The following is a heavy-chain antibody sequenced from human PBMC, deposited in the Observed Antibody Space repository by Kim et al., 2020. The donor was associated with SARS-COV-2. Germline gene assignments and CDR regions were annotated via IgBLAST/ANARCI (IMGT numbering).Heavy chain of an antibody. D-gene: IGHD6-6*01. CDR3: ARHNGPYSSSPIDY. J-gene: IGHJ4*02. Sequence: SETLSLTCTVSGGSISSYSYYWGWIRQPPGKGLEWIGSIYYSGSTYYNPSLKSRVTISVDTSKNQFSLKLSSVTAADTAVYYCARHNGPYSSSPIDYWGQGTLVTVSS. CDR2: IYYSGST. CDR1: GGSISSYSYY. V-gene: IGHV4-39*01.